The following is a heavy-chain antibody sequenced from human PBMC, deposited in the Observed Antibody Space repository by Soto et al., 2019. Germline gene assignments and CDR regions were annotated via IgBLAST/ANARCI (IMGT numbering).Heavy chain of an antibody. CDR1: GGSIRSYC. CDR3: ATCFCAGRYCTSSSCYFDY. Sequence: SETLSLTCTVSGGSIRSYCWTWIRQPPGEGLEWIGCICNSGTTNYNPSLKSRVAISIDTHKNQFSLKLSSVTAADTAVYYCATCFCAGRYCTSSSCYFDYWGQGTLVTVSS. D-gene: IGHD2-2*01. V-gene: IGHV4-59*08. CDR2: ICNSGTT. J-gene: IGHJ4*02.